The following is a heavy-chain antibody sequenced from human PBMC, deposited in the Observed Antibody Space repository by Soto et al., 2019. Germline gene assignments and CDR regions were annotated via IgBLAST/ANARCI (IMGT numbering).Heavy chain of an antibody. CDR2: INANNGNT. CDR1: GYTFAGYY. J-gene: IGHJ4*02. V-gene: IGHV1-2*02. Sequence: GASVKVSRKASGYTFAGYYMHWVRQAPGQGLEWMGWINANNGNTKYAQKFQGRVTMTRDTSASTAYMELSSLRSEDTAVYYCARSIVVVTALDYWGQGTLVTVSS. D-gene: IGHD2-21*02. CDR3: ARSIVVVTALDY.